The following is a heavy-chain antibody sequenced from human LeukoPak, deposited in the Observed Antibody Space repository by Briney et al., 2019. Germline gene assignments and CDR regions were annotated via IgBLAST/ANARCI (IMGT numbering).Heavy chain of an antibody. V-gene: IGHV3-48*04. CDR3: ARESILGTITDYFDY. CDR2: ISRTTGSI. D-gene: IGHD1-26*01. J-gene: IGHJ4*02. Sequence: GGSLRLSCEAAGFTASSYTMNWVRQAPGKGLEWVSLISRTTGSIYYADSVRGRFTISRDSAKNSVYLQMNSLRAEDTAIYYCARESILGTITDYFDYWGQGTRVIVSS. CDR1: GFTASSYT.